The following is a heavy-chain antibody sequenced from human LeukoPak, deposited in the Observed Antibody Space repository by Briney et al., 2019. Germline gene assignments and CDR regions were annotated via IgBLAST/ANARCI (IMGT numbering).Heavy chain of an antibody. D-gene: IGHD2-21*02. CDR2: IYTSGST. V-gene: IGHV4-61*02. Sequence: NASETLSLTCTVSGGSISSGSYYWSWIRQPAGKGLEWIGRIYTSGSTNYNPSLKSRVTISVDTSKNQFSLKLSSVTAADTAVYYCANLAYCGGDCYSDAFDIWGQGTMVTVSS. CDR1: GGSISSGSYY. J-gene: IGHJ3*02. CDR3: ANLAYCGGDCYSDAFDI.